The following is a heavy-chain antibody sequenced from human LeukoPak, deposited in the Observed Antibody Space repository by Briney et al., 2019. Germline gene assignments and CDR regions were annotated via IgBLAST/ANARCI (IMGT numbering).Heavy chain of an antibody. Sequence: GASVKVSCKTSGYTFTGYYIHWVRQAPGQGLEWMGWINPNNGDTNFAQKFQGRVTMTRDTSLGTAYMELSSLTSDDTAVYYCVRDGGMDYRGQGSLVTVSS. J-gene: IGHJ4*02. D-gene: IGHD2-15*01. CDR1: GYTFTGYY. CDR3: VRDGGMDY. CDR2: INPNNGDT. V-gene: IGHV1-2*02.